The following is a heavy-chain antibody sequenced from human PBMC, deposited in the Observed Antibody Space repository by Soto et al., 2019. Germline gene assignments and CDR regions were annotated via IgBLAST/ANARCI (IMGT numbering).Heavy chain of an antibody. CDR3: ARGGTPIDY. Sequence: QVQLVQSGAEVKKPGASVKVSCKTSGYTFTNFGLSWVRQAPGQGLEWMGWVSAYNGNTNYAQNFQGRVNMTTDTSKSTAYMELRSLRSDDTAVYYCARGGTPIDYCGQGTLVTVSS. CDR1: GYTFTNFG. D-gene: IGHD3-16*01. V-gene: IGHV1-18*01. J-gene: IGHJ4*02. CDR2: VSAYNGNT.